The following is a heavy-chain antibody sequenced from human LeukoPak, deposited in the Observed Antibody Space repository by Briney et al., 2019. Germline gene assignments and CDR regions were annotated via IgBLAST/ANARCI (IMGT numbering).Heavy chain of an antibody. CDR2: TYYSGST. CDR1: GGSISSYY. CDR3: ARGVRYFHY. V-gene: IGHV4-59*01. Sequence: SETLSLTCTVSGGSISSYYWSWIRQPPGKGLEWIGYTYYSGSTNYNPSLKSRVTISVDTSKNQFSLKLSSVTAADTAVYYCARGVRYFHYWGQGTLVTVSS. D-gene: IGHD2-2*01. J-gene: IGHJ4*02.